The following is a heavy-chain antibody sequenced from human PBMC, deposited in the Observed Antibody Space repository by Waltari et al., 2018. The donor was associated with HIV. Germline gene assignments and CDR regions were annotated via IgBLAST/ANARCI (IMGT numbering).Heavy chain of an antibody. CDR1: GFTFSNYA. D-gene: IGHD6-19*01. V-gene: IGHV3-23*01. Sequence: EVQLLESGGTLVQPGGSLRLSCAASGFTFSNYAMNWVRQAPGKGMGWVSRISSSGTTTYDADSVKGRFSISRDNSKNTVYLQMNSLRAEDTAVYYCAKRVGWLVGTADYYYGMDVWGLGTTVTVSS. CDR2: ISSSGTTT. J-gene: IGHJ6*02. CDR3: AKRVGWLVGTADYYYGMDV.